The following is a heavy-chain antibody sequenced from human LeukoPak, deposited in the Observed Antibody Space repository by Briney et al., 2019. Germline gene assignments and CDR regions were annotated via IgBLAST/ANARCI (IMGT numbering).Heavy chain of an antibody. CDR3: ASSRYFDWLLVP. D-gene: IGHD3-9*01. CDR2: INPNSGGT. V-gene: IGHV1-2*02. J-gene: IGHJ5*02. Sequence: ASVKVSCKASGYTFTGYYMHWVRQAPGQGLEWMGWINPNSGGTNYAQKLQGRVTMTRDTSISTAYMELSRLRSDDTAVYYCASSRYFDWLLVPWGQGTLVTVSS. CDR1: GYTFTGYY.